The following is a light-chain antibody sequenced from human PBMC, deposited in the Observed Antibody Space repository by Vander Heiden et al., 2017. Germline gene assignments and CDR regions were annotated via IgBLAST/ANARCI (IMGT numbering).Light chain of an antibody. Sequence: QSVLTQPPSVSGAPGQRVTISCTGSSSNIGAGYDVHWYQQLPGTAPKLLIVGNSNRPSGVPDRFSGSKSGTSASLAITGLQAEDEADYYCQSYDSSLSGSWVFGTGTKVTVL. CDR2: GNS. J-gene: IGLJ1*01. CDR1: SSNIGAGYD. CDR3: QSYDSSLSGSWV. V-gene: IGLV1-40*01.